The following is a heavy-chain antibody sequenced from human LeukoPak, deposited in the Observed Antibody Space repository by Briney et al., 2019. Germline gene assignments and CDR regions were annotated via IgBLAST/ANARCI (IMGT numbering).Heavy chain of an antibody. CDR3: ARTLDY. Sequence: SETLSLTCTVSGGSISTYYWSWIRQPPGKGLEWIGYIYHSGSTYYNPSLKSRVTISVDRSKNRFSLKLSSVTAADTAVYYCARTLDYWGQGTLVTVSS. V-gene: IGHV4-59*12. CDR2: IYHSGST. J-gene: IGHJ4*02. CDR1: GGSISTYY.